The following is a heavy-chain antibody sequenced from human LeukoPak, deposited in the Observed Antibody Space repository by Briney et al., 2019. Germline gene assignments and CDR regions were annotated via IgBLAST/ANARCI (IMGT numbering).Heavy chain of an antibody. D-gene: IGHD2-2*01. Sequence: SETLSLTCTVSGGSISRYYWSWIRQPAGKGLEWIGRIYTSGSTNYNPSLKSRVTMSVDTSKNQFSLKLSSVTAADTAVYYCARAGVSRGIVVVPAAHYYYYMDVWGKGTTVTVSS. V-gene: IGHV4-4*07. J-gene: IGHJ6*03. CDR1: GGSISRYY. CDR2: IYTSGST. CDR3: ARAGVSRGIVVVPAAHYYYYMDV.